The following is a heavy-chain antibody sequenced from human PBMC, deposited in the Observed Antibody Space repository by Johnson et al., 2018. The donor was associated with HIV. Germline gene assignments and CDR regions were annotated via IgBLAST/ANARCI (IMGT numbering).Heavy chain of an antibody. CDR3: AREEGDYGDSLTDDAFDI. Sequence: QVQLVESGGGVVQPGRSLRLSCAASGFTFSNYGMHWVRQAPGKGLEWVAVISYDGSNKYYVDSVRGRFTISRDNAKNSLYLQMNSLRAEDTAVYYCAREEGDYGDSLTDDAFDIWGQGTMVTVSS. D-gene: IGHD4-17*01. CDR2: ISYDGSNK. J-gene: IGHJ3*02. V-gene: IGHV3-30*03. CDR1: GFTFSNYG.